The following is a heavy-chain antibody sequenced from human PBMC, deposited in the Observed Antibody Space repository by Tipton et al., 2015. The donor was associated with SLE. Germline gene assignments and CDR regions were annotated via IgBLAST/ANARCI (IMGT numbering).Heavy chain of an antibody. V-gene: IGHV3-9*01. D-gene: IGHD3-3*01. Sequence: SLRLSCAASGFTFDDYAMHWVRQAPGKGLEWVSGISWNSDSIGYADSVKGRLTISRDNAKKSLYLQMNSLRAEDTAVYYCARDNYYDFWSGYSQYNWFDPWGQGTLVTVSS. J-gene: IGHJ5*02. CDR2: ISWNSDSI. CDR3: ARDNYYDFWSGYSQYNWFDP. CDR1: GFTFDDYA.